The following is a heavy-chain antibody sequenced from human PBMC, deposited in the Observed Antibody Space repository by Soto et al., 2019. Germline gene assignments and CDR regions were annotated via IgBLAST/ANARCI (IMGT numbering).Heavy chain of an antibody. CDR3: ARDRTTVTTPTSYYGMDV. D-gene: IGHD4-17*01. Sequence: PGGSLRLSGAASGFTFSSYAIHWVRQAPGKGLEWVAVISYDGINKYYADSVKGRFTISRDNSKNTLYLQMNSLRAEDTAVYYCARDRTTVTTPTSYYGMDVWDQGTTVTVSS. J-gene: IGHJ6*02. CDR2: ISYDGINK. V-gene: IGHV3-30-3*01. CDR1: GFTFSSYA.